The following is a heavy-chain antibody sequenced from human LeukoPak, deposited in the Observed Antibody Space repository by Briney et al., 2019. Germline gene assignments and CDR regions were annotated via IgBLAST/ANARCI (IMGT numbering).Heavy chain of an antibody. Sequence: GGSLRLSCAASGFTFSDYYMSWIRQAPGKGLEWVSYISSSGSTIYYADSVKGRFTISRDNAKNSLYLQMNSLRAEDTAVYYCARDGTVVRGSFYPYYYYGMDVWGQGTTVTVS. CDR2: ISSSGSTI. CDR1: GFTFSDYY. J-gene: IGHJ6*02. CDR3: ARDGTVVRGSFYPYYYYGMDV. V-gene: IGHV3-11*01. D-gene: IGHD3-10*01.